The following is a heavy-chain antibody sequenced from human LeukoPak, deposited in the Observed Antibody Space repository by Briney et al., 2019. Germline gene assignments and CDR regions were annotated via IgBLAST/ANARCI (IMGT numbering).Heavy chain of an antibody. CDR1: GFTFSSCG. D-gene: IGHD6-6*01. CDR3: ARDPAYSSSSNYYYYYMDV. Sequence: GRSLRLTCAASGFTFSSCGMHWVRQAPGKGLEWVAVIWYDGSNKYYADSVKGRFTISRDNSKNTLYLQMNSLRAEDTAVYYCARDPAYSSSSNYYYYYMDVWGKGTTVTVSS. CDR2: IWYDGSNK. V-gene: IGHV3-33*01. J-gene: IGHJ6*03.